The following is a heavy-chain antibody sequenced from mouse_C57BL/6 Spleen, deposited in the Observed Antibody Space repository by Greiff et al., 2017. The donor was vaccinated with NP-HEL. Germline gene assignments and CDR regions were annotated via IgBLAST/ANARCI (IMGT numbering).Heavy chain of an antibody. Sequence: VQLQQPGAELVKPGASVKMSCKASGYTFTSYWITWVKQRPGQGLEWIGDIYPGSGSTNYHEKFKSKATLTVDTSSSTAYMQLSSLTSENTAVYDCATDEFTTTLFYFDDWGKGTTVTVSS. D-gene: IGHD1-1*01. CDR1: GYTFTSYW. CDR2: IYPGSGST. CDR3: ATDEFTTTLFYFDD. J-gene: IGHJ2*01. V-gene: IGHV1-55*01.